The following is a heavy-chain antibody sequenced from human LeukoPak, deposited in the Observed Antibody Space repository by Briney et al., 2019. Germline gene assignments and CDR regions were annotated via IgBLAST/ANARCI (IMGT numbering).Heavy chain of an antibody. CDR3: ARENCTNGVCYKQLDY. Sequence: ASVKVSCKASGYTFTGYYMHWVRQAPGQGLEWMGWINPNSGGTNYAQKFQGRVTMTRDTSISTAYMELSRLRSDDTAVYHCARENCTNGVCYKQLDYWGQGTLVTVSS. CDR1: GYTFTGYY. J-gene: IGHJ4*02. V-gene: IGHV1-2*02. D-gene: IGHD2-8*01. CDR2: INPNSGGT.